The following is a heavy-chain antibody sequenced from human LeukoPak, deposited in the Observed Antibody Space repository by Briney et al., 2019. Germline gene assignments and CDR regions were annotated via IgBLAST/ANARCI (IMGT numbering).Heavy chain of an antibody. CDR3: ARDPYAEGSSSSWYVYDY. Sequence: GGSLRLSCAASGFTFTDYYMSWIRQAPGKGLEWVSYITNSGTTIYYADSVKGRFTISRDNAKNSLYLQMNSLRAEDTAVYYCARDPYAEGSSSSWYVYDYWGQGTLVTVSS. CDR2: ITNSGTTI. CDR1: GFTFTDYY. D-gene: IGHD6-13*01. J-gene: IGHJ4*02. V-gene: IGHV3-11*01.